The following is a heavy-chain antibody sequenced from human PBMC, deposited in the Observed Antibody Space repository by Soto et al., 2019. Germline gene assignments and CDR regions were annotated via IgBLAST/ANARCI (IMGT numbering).Heavy chain of an antibody. Sequence: PGGSLRLSYAASGFTFSSYWMHWVRQAPGKGLVWVSRINSDGSSTSYADSVKGRFTISRDNAKNTLYLQMNSLRAEDTAVYYCARDLLRDDFWSGYYYTYYFDYWGQGTLVTVSS. CDR2: INSDGSST. CDR3: ARDLLRDDFWSGYYYTYYFDY. CDR1: GFTFSSYW. D-gene: IGHD3-3*01. J-gene: IGHJ4*02. V-gene: IGHV3-74*01.